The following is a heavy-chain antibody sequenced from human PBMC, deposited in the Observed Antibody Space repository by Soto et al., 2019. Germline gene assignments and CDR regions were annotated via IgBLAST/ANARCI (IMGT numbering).Heavy chain of an antibody. J-gene: IGHJ6*02. CDR3: ARDLANCSGGSCCNYDYYYGMDV. CDR2: IIPIFGTA. D-gene: IGHD2-15*01. V-gene: IGHV1-69*06. CDR1: GGTFSSYA. Sequence: SVKVSCKASGGTFSSYAISWVRQAPGQGLEWMGGIIPIFGTANYAQKFQGRVTITEDKSTSTAYMELSSLRSEDTAVYYCARDLANCSGGSCCNYDYYYGMDVWGQGTTVTVSS.